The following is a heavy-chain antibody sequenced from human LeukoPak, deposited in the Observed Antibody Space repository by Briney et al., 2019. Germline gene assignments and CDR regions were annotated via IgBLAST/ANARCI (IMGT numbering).Heavy chain of an antibody. CDR2: ISWNSGSI. CDR3: AKAGPDYSSSWYYFDY. Sequence: GGSLRLSCAASGFIVSSHYMSWIRQAPGKGLEWVSGISWNSGSIGYADSVKGRFTISRDNAKNSLYLQMNSLRAEDTALYYCAKAGPDYSSSWYYFDYWGQGTLVTVSS. D-gene: IGHD6-13*01. CDR1: GFIVSSHY. J-gene: IGHJ4*02. V-gene: IGHV3-9*01.